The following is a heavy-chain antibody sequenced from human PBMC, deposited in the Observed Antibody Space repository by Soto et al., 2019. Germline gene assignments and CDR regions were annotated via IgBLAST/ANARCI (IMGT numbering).Heavy chain of an antibody. J-gene: IGHJ4*02. CDR2: ISAYNGNT. CDR3: ARGNDDFWSGYSSVY. CDR1: GYTFTSYG. D-gene: IGHD3-3*01. V-gene: IGHV1-18*01. Sequence: ASVKXSCKASGYTFTSYGISWVRQAPGQGLEWMGWISAYNGNTNYAQKLQGRVTMTTDTSTSTAYMELRSLRSDDTAVYYCARGNDDFWSGYSSVYWGQGTLVTVSS.